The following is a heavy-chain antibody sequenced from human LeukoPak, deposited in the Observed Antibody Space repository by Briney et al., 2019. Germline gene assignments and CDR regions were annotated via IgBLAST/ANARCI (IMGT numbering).Heavy chain of an antibody. CDR2: IYTSGNT. D-gene: IGHD2-2*01. J-gene: IGHJ3*02. V-gene: IGHV4-4*07. CDR3: ARGPCSSTSCPSRGAFDI. CDR1: GGSISGYY. Sequence: SETLSLTCTVSGGSISGYYWSWIRQPAGKGLEWIGRIYTSGNTNYNPSLKSRVTMSVDTSKNQLSLRLSSVTAADTAIYYCARGPCSSTSCPSRGAFDIWGQGTMISVSS.